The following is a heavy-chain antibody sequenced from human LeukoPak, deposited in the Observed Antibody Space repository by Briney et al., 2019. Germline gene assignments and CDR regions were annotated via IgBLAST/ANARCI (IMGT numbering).Heavy chain of an antibody. CDR3: AKGLATGSQYFDY. Sequence: GGPLRLSCTASGFTFSAYGMSWVRQAPGKGLEWVSAVGSDGINTAYADSVKGRFTISKDNSKDTLYPQLNSLRAEDTAVYYCAKGLATGSQYFDYWGQGTLVTVSS. J-gene: IGHJ4*02. CDR2: VGSDGINT. D-gene: IGHD3-9*01. CDR1: GFTFSAYG. V-gene: IGHV3-23*01.